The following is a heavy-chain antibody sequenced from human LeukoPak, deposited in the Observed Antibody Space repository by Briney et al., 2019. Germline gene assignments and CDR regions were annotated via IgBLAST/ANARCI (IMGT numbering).Heavy chain of an antibody. CDR3: ARGEGSYGSALGY. CDR1: GFTFSSYA. J-gene: IGHJ4*02. CDR2: ISYDGSNK. V-gene: IGHV3-30-3*01. Sequence: PGGSLRLSCAASGFTFSSYAMHWVRQAPGKGLEWVAVISYDGSNKYYADSVKGRFTISRDNSKNTLYLQMNSLRAEDTAVYYCARGEGSYGSALGYWGQGTLVTVSS. D-gene: IGHD3-10*01.